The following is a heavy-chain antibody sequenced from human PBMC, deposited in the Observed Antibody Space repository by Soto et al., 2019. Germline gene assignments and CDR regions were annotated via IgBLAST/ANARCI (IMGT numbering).Heavy chain of an antibody. CDR1: GYTFTGYY. V-gene: IGHV1-2*02. CDR2: INPNSGGT. Sequence: ASVKVSCKASGYTFTGYYMHWVRQAPGQGLGWMGWINPNSGGTNYAQKFQGRVTMTRDTSISTAYMELSRLRSDDTAVYYCARPLGYCSGGSCYAEYFQHWGQGTLVTVSS. D-gene: IGHD2-15*01. CDR3: ARPLGYCSGGSCYAEYFQH. J-gene: IGHJ1*01.